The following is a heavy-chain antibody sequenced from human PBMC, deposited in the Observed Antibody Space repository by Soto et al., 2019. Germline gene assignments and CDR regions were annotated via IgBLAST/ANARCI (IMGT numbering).Heavy chain of an antibody. CDR2: ISSRSSTI. J-gene: IGHJ4*02. V-gene: IGHV3-48*01. CDR1: GFTFSTYS. D-gene: IGHD1-26*01. Sequence: EVQLVESGGGLVQPGGSLRLSCAASGFTFSTYSMNWVRQAPGKGLEWVSSISSRSSTIYYADSVKGRFTISRDNAKNSLYLQMNSLRAEDTAVYYCARDIGDVDHSSYLDSWGQGTLVTVSS. CDR3: ARDIGDVDHSSYLDS.